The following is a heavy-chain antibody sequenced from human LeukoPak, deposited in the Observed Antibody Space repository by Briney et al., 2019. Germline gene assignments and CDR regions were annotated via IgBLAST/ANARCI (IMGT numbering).Heavy chain of an antibody. CDR1: GCSISSYD. Sequence: PSDTLALTRTVSGCSISSYDWSWTLQPRGKRLYLSGYIYIVVSTSYNLSLKGRASISVDTSNSQISLWLRSVPAAETDVYYCARDLGVRDRTFDIWGQGTMVTVSS. J-gene: IGHJ3*02. CDR3: ARDLGVRDRTFDI. V-gene: IGHV4-59*01. CDR2: IYIVVST. D-gene: IGHD2-15*01.